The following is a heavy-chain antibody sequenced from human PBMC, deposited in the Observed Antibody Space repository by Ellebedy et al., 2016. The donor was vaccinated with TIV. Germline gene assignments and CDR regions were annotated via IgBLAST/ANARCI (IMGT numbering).Heavy chain of an antibody. CDR2: IYYSGST. D-gene: IGHD5-12*01. J-gene: IGHJ4*02. Sequence: MPSETLSLTCTVSDGSISSSSYYWGWIRQPPGKGLEWIGSIYYSGSTNYNPSLKSRVTISVDTSKNQFSLKLSSGTAADTAVYYCARLANSIVTTQFDCWGQGTLVTVS. V-gene: IGHV4-39*07. CDR1: DGSISSSSYY. CDR3: ARLANSIVTTQFDC.